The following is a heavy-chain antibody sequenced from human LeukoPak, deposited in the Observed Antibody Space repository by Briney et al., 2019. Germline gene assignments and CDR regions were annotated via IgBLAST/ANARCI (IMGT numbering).Heavy chain of an antibody. J-gene: IGHJ6*03. CDR1: GFTFGDYA. CDR3: TRDTHCSGGSCYDYYYYYMDV. D-gene: IGHD2-15*01. Sequence: GGSLRLSCTASGFTFGDYAMSWFRQAPGKGLEWVGFIRSKAYGGTTEYAASVKGRFTISRDDSKSIAYLQMNSLKTEDTAVYYCTRDTHCSGGSCYDYYYYYMDVWGKGTTVTLSS. V-gene: IGHV3-49*03. CDR2: IRSKAYGGTT.